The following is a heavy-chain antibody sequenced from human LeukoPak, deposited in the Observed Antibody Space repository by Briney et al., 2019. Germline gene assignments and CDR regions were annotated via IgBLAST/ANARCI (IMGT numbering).Heavy chain of an antibody. V-gene: IGHV3-23*01. CDR3: AKKLVGSYPFDY. J-gene: IGHJ4*02. CDR2: ISGSGGTS. D-gene: IGHD1-26*01. CDR1: GFTFNTYA. Sequence: GGSLRLSCAASGFTFNTYAMSWVRQAPGKGLEWVSVISGSGGTSYYADSVKGRFTISRDNSKNTLYLQMNSLRAEGTAVYYCAKKLVGSYPFDYWGQGTLVTVSS.